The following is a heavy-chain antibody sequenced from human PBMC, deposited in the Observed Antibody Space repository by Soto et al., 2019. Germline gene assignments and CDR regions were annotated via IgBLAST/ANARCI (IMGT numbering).Heavy chain of an antibody. J-gene: IGHJ4*02. Sequence: DVQLLESGGDLVLPGGSLRLSCAASGFTFSSYAMSWVGQAPGKGLEWVSSMSGAGRSSYDADSVKGRFTISRDNSKNTLYLQMNNLRAEDTALYYCAKGPIFGVENIYDYWGQGTLVTVSS. D-gene: IGHD3-3*01. V-gene: IGHV3-23*01. CDR1: GFTFSSYA. CDR2: MSGAGRSS. CDR3: AKGPIFGVENIYDY.